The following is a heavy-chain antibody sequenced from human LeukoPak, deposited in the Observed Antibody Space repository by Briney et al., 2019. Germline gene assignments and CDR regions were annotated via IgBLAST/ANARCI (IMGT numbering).Heavy chain of an antibody. J-gene: IGHJ5*02. Sequence: SETLSLTCTVSGGSISSYYWSWIRQPPGKGLEWIGEIYHSGSTNYNPSLKSRVTISVDKSKNQFSLKLSSVTAADTAVYYCARDIFVMKDARRLPDFGPVNYGGTINWFDPWGQGTLVTVSS. CDR3: ARDIFVMKDARRLPDFGPVNYGGTINWFDP. CDR2: IYHSGST. CDR1: GGSISSYY. V-gene: IGHV4-59*12. D-gene: IGHD4-23*01.